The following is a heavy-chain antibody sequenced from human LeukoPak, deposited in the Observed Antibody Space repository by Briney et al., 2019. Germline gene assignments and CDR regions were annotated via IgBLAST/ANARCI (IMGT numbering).Heavy chain of an antibody. V-gene: IGHV3-23*01. CDR2: ISGSGGST. Sequence: PGGSLRLSCAASGFTFSSYAMSWFRQAPGKGLEWVSAISGSGGSTYYADSVKGRFTISRDNSKNTLYLQMNSLRAEDTAVYYCAKGQPYYYYYYMDVWGKGTTVTVSS. D-gene: IGHD2-2*01. CDR3: AKGQPYYYYYYMDV. J-gene: IGHJ6*03. CDR1: GFTFSSYA.